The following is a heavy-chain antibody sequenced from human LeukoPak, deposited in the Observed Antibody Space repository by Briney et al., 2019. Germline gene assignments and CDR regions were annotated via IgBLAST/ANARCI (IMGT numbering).Heavy chain of an antibody. CDR2: ISSSSSYI. CDR1: GSTFSSYS. J-gene: IGHJ6*02. Sequence: GGSLRLSCAASGSTFSSYSMNWVRQAPGKGLEWVSSISSSSSYIYFADSVKGRFTISRDNAKNSLYLQMNSLRAEDTAVYYCAGEYSSSSSYYGMDVWGQGTTVTVSS. V-gene: IGHV3-21*01. CDR3: AGEYSSSSSYYGMDV. D-gene: IGHD6-6*01.